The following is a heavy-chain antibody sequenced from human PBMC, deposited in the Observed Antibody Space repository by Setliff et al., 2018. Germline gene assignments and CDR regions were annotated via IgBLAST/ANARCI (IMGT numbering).Heavy chain of an antibody. D-gene: IGHD1-26*01. V-gene: IGHV4-38-2*01. J-gene: IGHJ5*02. CDR1: GYSISSGYC. CDR3: ARQAHDLKGGTTLFYWFDP. Sequence: SETLSLTCDVSGYSISSGYCWGWIRQPPGKGLEWIGSICHSGSTHYNPSLKSRVTISVDTSKNEFSLKVSSVTAADTAVYYCARQAHDLKGGTTLFYWFDPRGQGTLVTVSS. CDR2: ICHSGST.